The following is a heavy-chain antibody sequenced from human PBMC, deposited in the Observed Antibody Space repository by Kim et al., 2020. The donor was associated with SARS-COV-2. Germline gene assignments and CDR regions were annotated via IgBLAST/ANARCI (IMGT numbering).Heavy chain of an antibody. CDR1: GFTSSSYA. V-gene: IGHV3-23*01. CDR2: ISGSGGST. Sequence: GGSLRLSCAASGFTSSSYAMSWVRQAPGKGLEWVSAISGSGGSTYYADSVKGRFTISRDNSKNSLYLQMNSLRAEDTAVYYCAKVLGRIAAAGHFDYWGQGTLVTVSS. J-gene: IGHJ4*02. CDR3: AKVLGRIAAAGHFDY. D-gene: IGHD6-13*01.